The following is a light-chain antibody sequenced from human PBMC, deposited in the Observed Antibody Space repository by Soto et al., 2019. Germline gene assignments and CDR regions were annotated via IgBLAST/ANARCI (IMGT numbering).Light chain of an antibody. CDR3: QQDYSPPPT. J-gene: IGKJ4*01. V-gene: IGKV4-1*01. Sequence: VLTQSADSLTVSLGERATINCKSSQSVLYSSNNKNYLAWYQQKPGQPPRLLIYWASTRDSGVPDRFSGSVSGTDFTLTISSLQAEDVAVYFCQQDYSPPPTFGGGTKVDIK. CDR1: QSVLYSSNNKNY. CDR2: WAS.